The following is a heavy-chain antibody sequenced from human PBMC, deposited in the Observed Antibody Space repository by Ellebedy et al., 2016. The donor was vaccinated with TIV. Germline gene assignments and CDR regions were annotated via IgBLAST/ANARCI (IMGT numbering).Heavy chain of an antibody. Sequence: GESLKISCAASGFTFSTYPMHWVRQSPGKGLEWVAFISYDETNKHYGEFLEGRYTISRDNSKNMLYLQMNSLRPDDTAVYYCARGRNWGSLDYWGQGNLVTVSS. CDR3: ARGRNWGSLDY. J-gene: IGHJ4*02. V-gene: IGHV3-30-3*01. D-gene: IGHD7-27*01. CDR2: ISYDETNK. CDR1: GFTFSTYP.